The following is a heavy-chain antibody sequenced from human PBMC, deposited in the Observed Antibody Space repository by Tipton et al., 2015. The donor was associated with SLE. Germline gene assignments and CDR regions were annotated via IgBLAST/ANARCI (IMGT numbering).Heavy chain of an antibody. CDR2: ISSSSSYI. V-gene: IGHV3-21*03. Sequence: SLRLSCAASGFTFSSYSMNWVRQAPGKGLEWVSSISSSSSYIYYADSVKGRFTISRDNAKNSLYLQMNSLRAEDTAVYYCARDRLLGDCGGDCHGYYYYYGMDVWGQGTTVTVSS. CDR1: GFTFSSYS. D-gene: IGHD2-21*01. J-gene: IGHJ6*02. CDR3: ARDRLLGDCGGDCHGYYYYYGMDV.